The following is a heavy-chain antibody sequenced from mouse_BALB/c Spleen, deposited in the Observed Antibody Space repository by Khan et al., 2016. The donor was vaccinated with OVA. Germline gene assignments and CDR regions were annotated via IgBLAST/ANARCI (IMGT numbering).Heavy chain of an antibody. D-gene: IGHD2-14*01. V-gene: IGHV5-4*02. CDR1: GFTFSDYY. CDR2: ISDGGSYT. Sequence: EVELVESGGGLVKPGGSLKLSCAASGFTFSDYYMYWVRQTPEKRLEWVATISDGGSYTYYPDSVKGRFTISRDNAQNNLYLQMNSLKSEDTAMYYCAREWGLYRYAWFAYWGQGTLVTVS. CDR3: AREWGLYRYAWFAY. J-gene: IGHJ3*01.